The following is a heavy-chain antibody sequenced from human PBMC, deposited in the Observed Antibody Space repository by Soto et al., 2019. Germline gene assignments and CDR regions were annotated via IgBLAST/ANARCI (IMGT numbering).Heavy chain of an antibody. CDR2: IYYSGST. D-gene: IGHD2-21*02. Sequence: SETLSLTCTVSGGSISSYYWSWIRQPPGKGLEWIGYIYYSGSTNYNPSLKSRVTISVDTSKNQFSLKLSSVTAADTAVYYCARGVTGPYYYGMDVWGQGTTVTVSS. V-gene: IGHV4-59*01. CDR1: GGSISSYY. J-gene: IGHJ6*02. CDR3: ARGVTGPYYYGMDV.